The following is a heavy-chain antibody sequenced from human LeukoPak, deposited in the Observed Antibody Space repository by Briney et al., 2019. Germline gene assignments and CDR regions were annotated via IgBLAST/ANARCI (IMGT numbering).Heavy chain of an antibody. CDR3: AKFLEDSSSLFDY. D-gene: IGHD6-13*01. V-gene: IGHV3-23*01. CDR2: ISGSGGST. J-gene: IGHJ4*02. Sequence: GGSLRLSCAASGFTSSSYAMSWVRQAPGKGLEWVSAISGSGGSTYYADSVKGRFTISRDNSKNTLYLQMNSLRAEDTAVYYCAKFLEDSSSLFDYWGQGTLVTVSS. CDR1: GFTSSSYA.